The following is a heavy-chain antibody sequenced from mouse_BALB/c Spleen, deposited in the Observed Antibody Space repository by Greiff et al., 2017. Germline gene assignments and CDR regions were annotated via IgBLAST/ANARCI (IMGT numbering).Heavy chain of an antibody. CDR3: ARRGMIKSYWYFDV. CDR1: GYSITSDYA. V-gene: IGHV3-2*02. D-gene: IGHD2-4*01. J-gene: IGHJ1*01. Sequence: EVKLEESGPGLVKPSQSLSLTCTVTGYSITSDYAWNWIRQFPGNKLEWMGHISYSGSTSYNPSLKSRISITRDTSKNQFFLQLNSVTTEDTATYYCARRGMIKSYWYFDVWGAGTTVTVSS. CDR2: ISYSGST.